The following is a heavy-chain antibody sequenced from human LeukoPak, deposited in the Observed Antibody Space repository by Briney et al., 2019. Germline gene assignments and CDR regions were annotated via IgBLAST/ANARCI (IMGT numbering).Heavy chain of an antibody. CDR3: ARSSGHDFDY. V-gene: IGHV4-4*07. CDR2: IYPSGST. J-gene: IGHJ4*02. D-gene: IGHD5-12*01. CDR1: SGSLSSFY. Sequence: SETLSLTCTVSSGSLSSFYWNWIRQPAGKGLEWVGRIYPSGSTDYNASLKSRVTMSVDTSKKQFSLKLDSVTAADTAVYYCARSSGHDFDYWGQGILVTVSS.